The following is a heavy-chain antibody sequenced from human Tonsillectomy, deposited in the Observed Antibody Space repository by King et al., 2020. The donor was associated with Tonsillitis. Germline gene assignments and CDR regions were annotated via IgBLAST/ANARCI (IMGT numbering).Heavy chain of an antibody. CDR3: ARGSLTIFGVAPHY. D-gene: IGHD3-3*01. Sequence: VQLQQWGAGLLKPSETLSLTRAVYGGSFSTYYWSWIRQPPGKGLEWIGEINHSGSTNYNPSLKSRVTISVDTSKNQFSLKVSSVTAADTALYYCARGSLTIFGVAPHYWGQGTLVTVSS. CDR2: INHSGST. J-gene: IGHJ4*02. V-gene: IGHV4-34*01. CDR1: GGSFSTYY.